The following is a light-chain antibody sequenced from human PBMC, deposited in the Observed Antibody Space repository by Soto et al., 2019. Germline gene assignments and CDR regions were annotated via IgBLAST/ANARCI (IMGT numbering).Light chain of an antibody. CDR2: LNSDGRH. Sequence: QPVLTQSPSASASLGASVKLTCTLSSGHSSYAIAWHQQQPEKGPRYLMKLNSDGRHSKGDGIPDRFSGSSSGAERYLTISSHQSEDDADYYWQTWGTGSRGVFGGGTKLTVL. CDR1: SGHSSYA. J-gene: IGLJ3*02. V-gene: IGLV4-69*01. CDR3: QTWGTGSRGV.